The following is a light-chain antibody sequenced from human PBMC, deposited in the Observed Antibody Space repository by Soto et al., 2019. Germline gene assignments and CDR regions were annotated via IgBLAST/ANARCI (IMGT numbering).Light chain of an antibody. V-gene: IGKV3-20*01. J-gene: IGKJ1*01. CDR2: GAS. CDR1: QSVSSSY. Sequence: EIVLTQSPGTLSLSPGERATLSCRASQSVSSSYLAWYQQKPGQAPRLLIYGASSRATGIPDRFSGSGSGTDFTLIISRLEPEDFAVCYCQQYGSSKTFGQGTKVDIK. CDR3: QQYGSSKT.